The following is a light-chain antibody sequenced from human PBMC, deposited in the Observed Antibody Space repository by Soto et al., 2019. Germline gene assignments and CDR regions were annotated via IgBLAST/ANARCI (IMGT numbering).Light chain of an antibody. CDR2: QVT. V-gene: IGLV2-8*01. CDR1: SSDVGAYDY. CDR3: SSYAGSNYFAV. Sequence: QSALTQPPSASGSPGQSVTISCTGTSSDVGAYDYVSWYQQHPGKAPKLMIYQVTKRPSGVPDRFSGSKSGNTASLTVSGLQAEDEADYYCSSYAGSNYFAVFGTGTKLTVL. J-gene: IGLJ1*01.